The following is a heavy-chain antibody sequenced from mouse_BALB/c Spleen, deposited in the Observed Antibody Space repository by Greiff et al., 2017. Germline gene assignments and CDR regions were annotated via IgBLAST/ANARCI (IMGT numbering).Heavy chain of an antibody. CDR3: AVYYFDY. Sequence: EVMLVESGGGLVQPGGSRKLSCAASGFTFSSFGMHWVRQAPEKGLEWVAYISSGSSTIYYADTVKGRFTMSRDNPKNTLFLQMTSLRSEDTAMYYCAVYYFDYWGEGTTLTVSS. J-gene: IGHJ2*01. V-gene: IGHV5-17*02. CDR1: GFTFSSFG. CDR2: ISSGSSTI.